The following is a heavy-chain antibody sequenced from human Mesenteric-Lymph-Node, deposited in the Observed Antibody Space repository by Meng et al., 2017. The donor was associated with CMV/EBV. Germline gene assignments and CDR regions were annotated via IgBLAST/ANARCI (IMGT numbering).Heavy chain of an antibody. CDR2: IYPGDSDT. CDR3: ARDLGYCSGGSCYSYYYYYGMDV. J-gene: IGHJ6*02. Sequence: GESLKISCKGSGYSFTSYWIGWVRQMPGKGLEWMGIIYPGDSDTRYSPSFQGQVTISADKSISTAYLQWSSLKASDTAMYYCARDLGYCSGGSCYSYYYYYGMDVWGQGTTVIVSS. V-gene: IGHV5-51*01. CDR1: GYSFTSYW. D-gene: IGHD2-15*01.